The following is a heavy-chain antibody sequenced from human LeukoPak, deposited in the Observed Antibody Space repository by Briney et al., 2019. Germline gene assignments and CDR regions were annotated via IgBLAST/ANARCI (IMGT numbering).Heavy chain of an antibody. CDR2: ISAYNGNT. Sequence: GASVKVSCKASGYTFTSYGISWVRQAPGQGLEWVGWISAYNGNTNYAQKLQGRVTMTTDTSTSTAYMELRSLRSDDTAVYYCARDLRPYYYDSSGYYNYWGQGTLVTVSS. V-gene: IGHV1-18*01. D-gene: IGHD3-22*01. J-gene: IGHJ4*02. CDR1: GYTFTSYG. CDR3: ARDLRPYYYDSSGYYNY.